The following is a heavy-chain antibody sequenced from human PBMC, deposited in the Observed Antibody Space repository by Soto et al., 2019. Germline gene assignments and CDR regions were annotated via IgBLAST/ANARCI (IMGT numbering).Heavy chain of an antibody. CDR3: ARDLSIRYFDWLDASDI. CDR1: GYTFTSYG. V-gene: IGHV1-18*01. Sequence: GASVKVSCKASGYTFTSYGISWVRQAPGQGLEWMGWISAYNGNTNYAQKLQGRVTMTTDTSTSTAYMELRSLRSDDTAVYYCARDLSIRYFDWLDASDIWGQGKMVTVSS. J-gene: IGHJ3*02. CDR2: ISAYNGNT. D-gene: IGHD3-9*01.